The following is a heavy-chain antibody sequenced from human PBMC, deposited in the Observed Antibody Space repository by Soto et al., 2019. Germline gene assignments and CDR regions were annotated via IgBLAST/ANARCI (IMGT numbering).Heavy chain of an antibody. V-gene: IGHV3-23*01. D-gene: IGHD3-3*01. Sequence: EVQLLESGGGLVQPGGSLRLSCAASGFTFSRYAMSWVRQAPGKGLEWVSAISGSGGSTYYADSVKCRFTISRDNSKNTLNLQMNSLSAEDTAVYYCAKGCITICGGDPRPLAVGDWYFDLWGRGTLVTVSS. CDR2: ISGSGGST. J-gene: IGHJ2*01. CDR3: AKGCITICGGDPRPLAVGDWYFDL. CDR1: GFTFSRYA.